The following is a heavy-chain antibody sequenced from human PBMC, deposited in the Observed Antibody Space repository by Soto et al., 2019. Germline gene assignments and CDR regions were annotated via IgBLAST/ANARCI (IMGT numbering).Heavy chain of an antibody. CDR3: ASPPKSGYNWNYFDY. V-gene: IGHV1-69*01. CDR2: IIPIFGTA. D-gene: IGHD1-20*01. CDR1: GGTFSSYA. Sequence: QVQLVQSGAEVKKPGSSVKVSCKASGGTFSSYAISWVRQAPGQGLEWMGGIIPIFGTANYAQKFQGRVTITADESTSTAYMELSSLRSEDTSVYYCASPPKSGYNWNYFDYWGQGTLVTVSS. J-gene: IGHJ4*02.